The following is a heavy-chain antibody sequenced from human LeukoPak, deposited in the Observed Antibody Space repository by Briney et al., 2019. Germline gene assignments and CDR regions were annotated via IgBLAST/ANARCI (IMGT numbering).Heavy chain of an antibody. CDR1: GGSFSGYY. Sequence: ASETLSLTCAVYGGSFSGYYWSWIRQPPGKGPEWIGEINHSGSTNYNPSLKSRVTISVDTSKNQFSLKLSSVTAADTAVYYCNGYCSSTSCYGGGYWGQGTLVTVSS. CDR2: INHSGST. J-gene: IGHJ4*02. D-gene: IGHD2-2*03. CDR3: NGYCSSTSCYGGGY. V-gene: IGHV4-34*01.